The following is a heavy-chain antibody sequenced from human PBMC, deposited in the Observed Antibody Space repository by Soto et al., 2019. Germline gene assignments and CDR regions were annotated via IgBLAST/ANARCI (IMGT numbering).Heavy chain of an antibody. CDR3: AKGTHYYGSGSRPAAYYYYYMDV. J-gene: IGHJ6*03. D-gene: IGHD3-10*01. Sequence: GGSLRLSCAASGFTFSSYAMSWVRQAPGKGLEWVSAISGSGGSTYYADSVKGRFTISRDNSKNTLYLQMNSLRAEDTAVYYCAKGTHYYGSGSRPAAYYYYYMDVWGKGTTVTVSS. CDR1: GFTFSSYA. CDR2: ISGSGGST. V-gene: IGHV3-23*01.